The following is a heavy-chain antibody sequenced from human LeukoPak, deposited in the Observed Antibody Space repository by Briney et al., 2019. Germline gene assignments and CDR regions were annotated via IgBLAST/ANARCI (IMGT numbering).Heavy chain of an antibody. V-gene: IGHV3-21*01. CDR1: GLTFSSYS. CDR2: ISSSSSYI. D-gene: IGHD6-13*01. CDR3: ARGIAAAGTY. J-gene: IGHJ4*02. Sequence: GGSLRLSCAASGLTFSSYSMNWVRQAPGKGLEWVSSISSSSSYIYYTDSVKGRFTISRDNAKNSLYLQMNSLRAEDTAVCYCARGIAAAGTYWGQGTLVTVSS.